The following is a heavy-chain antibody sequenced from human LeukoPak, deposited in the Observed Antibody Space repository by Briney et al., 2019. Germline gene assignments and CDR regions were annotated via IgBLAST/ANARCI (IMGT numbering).Heavy chain of an antibody. CDR2: IKSKTDGGTT. V-gene: IGHV3-15*01. D-gene: IGHD3-16*01. CDR1: GFTFSNAW. CDR3: TTAQGYDGMDV. Sequence: GGSLRLACAASGFTFSNAWMSWLRQAPGKGLEWVGRIKSKTDGGTTDYAAPVKGRFTISRDDSKNTLYLQMNSLKTEDTAVYYCTTAQGYDGMDVWGQGTTVTVSS. J-gene: IGHJ6*02.